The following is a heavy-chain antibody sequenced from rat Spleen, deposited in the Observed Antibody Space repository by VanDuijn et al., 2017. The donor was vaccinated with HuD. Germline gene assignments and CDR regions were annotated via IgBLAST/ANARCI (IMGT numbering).Heavy chain of an antibody. Sequence: EVQLVESGGGLVQPGRSLKLSCVASGFTFNNYWMTWIRQAPGKGLEWVASITNTGGSTYYRDSVKGRFTISRDNAKSTLYLQMDSLRSEDTATYDCARLGYYDGYYPLGYWGQGVMVTVSS. CDR1: GFTFNNYW. D-gene: IGHD1-12*03. CDR3: ARLGYYDGYYPLGY. CDR2: ITNTGGST. J-gene: IGHJ2*01. V-gene: IGHV5-31*01.